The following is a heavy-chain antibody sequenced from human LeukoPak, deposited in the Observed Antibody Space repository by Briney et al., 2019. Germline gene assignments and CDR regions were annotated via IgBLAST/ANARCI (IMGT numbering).Heavy chain of an antibody. J-gene: IGHJ4*02. CDR2: ISYDGSNK. V-gene: IGHV3-30-3*01. CDR1: GFTFSSYA. D-gene: IGHD3-22*01. CDR3: ASYDSSGYYAA. Sequence: GGSLRLSCAASGFTFSSYAMHWVRQAPGKGLEWVAVISYDGSNKYYADSVKGRFTISRDNSKNTLYLQMNSLRAEDTAVYYCASYDSSGYYAAWGQATLVTVSS.